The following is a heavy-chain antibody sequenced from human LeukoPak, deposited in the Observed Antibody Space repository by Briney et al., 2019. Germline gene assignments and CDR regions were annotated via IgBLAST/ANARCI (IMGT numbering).Heavy chain of an antibody. CDR3: ASRRYSYGDNWFDP. CDR2: IYYSGST. CDR1: GGSISSYY. D-gene: IGHD5-18*01. J-gene: IGHJ5*02. V-gene: IGHV4-59*01. Sequence: PSETLSLTCTVSGGSISSYYWSWIRQPPGKGLECIEYIYYSGSTNYNPSLKSRVTISVDTSKNQFSLKLSSVTAADTAVYYCASRRYSYGDNWFDPWGQRTLVTVSS.